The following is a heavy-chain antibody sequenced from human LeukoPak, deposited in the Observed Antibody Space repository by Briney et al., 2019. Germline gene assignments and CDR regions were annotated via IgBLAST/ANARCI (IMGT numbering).Heavy chain of an antibody. D-gene: IGHD4-17*01. CDR3: AKEIYGDSTGGRFQQ. J-gene: IGHJ1*01. V-gene: IGHV3-30*18. CDR2: ISYDGSNK. Sequence: GGSLRLSCAASGFTFSSYGMHWVRQAPGKGLEWVAVISYDGSNKYYADSVKGRFTISRDNSKNTLYLQLNSLRVEDTAVYYCAKEIYGDSTGGRFQQWGQGTLVTVSS. CDR1: GFTFSSYG.